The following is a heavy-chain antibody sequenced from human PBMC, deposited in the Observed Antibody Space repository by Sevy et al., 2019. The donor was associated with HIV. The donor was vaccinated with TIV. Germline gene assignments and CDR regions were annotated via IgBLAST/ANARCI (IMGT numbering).Heavy chain of an antibody. D-gene: IGHD4-17*01. CDR1: GYTFTSYD. CDR3: ERAPPNDYGDYRTFDY. V-gene: IGHV1-8*01. CDR2: MNPNSGNT. Sequence: ASVKVSCKASGYTFTSYDINWVRQATGQGLEWMGWMNPNSGNTGYAQKFQGRVTMTRNTSISTAYLELSSLRSEDTAVYYCERAPPNDYGDYRTFDYWGQGTLVTVSS. J-gene: IGHJ4*02.